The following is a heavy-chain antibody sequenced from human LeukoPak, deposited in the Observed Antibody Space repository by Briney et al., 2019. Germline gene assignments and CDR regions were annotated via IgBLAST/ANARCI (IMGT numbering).Heavy chain of an antibody. Sequence: PGGSLRLSCAASGFTVTSNYMSWVRQAPGKGLEWVSVIYSGGTTYYADSVKGRFTISRDNSKNTLYLQMNSLRAEDTAVYYCARSGGRGYHPHYFDYWGRGTLVTVSS. V-gene: IGHV3-53*01. CDR1: GFTVTSNY. J-gene: IGHJ4*02. D-gene: IGHD3-22*01. CDR3: ARSGGRGYHPHYFDY. CDR2: IYSGGTT.